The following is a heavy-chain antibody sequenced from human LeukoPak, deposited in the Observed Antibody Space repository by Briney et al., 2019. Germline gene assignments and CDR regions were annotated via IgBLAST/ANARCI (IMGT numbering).Heavy chain of an antibody. CDR1: GGSMRTYY. J-gene: IGHJ4*02. CDR2: IYYPGST. CDR3: ARRSSWGLWIDY. Sequence: SETLSLTCTVSGGSMRTYYWSWIRQPPGKGLEWIGYIYYPGSTNYNPSLKSRVTISVDTSKNQFSLKLSSVTAADTAFYYCARRSSWGLWIDYWGQGTLVTVSS. D-gene: IGHD2-2*01. V-gene: IGHV4-59*01.